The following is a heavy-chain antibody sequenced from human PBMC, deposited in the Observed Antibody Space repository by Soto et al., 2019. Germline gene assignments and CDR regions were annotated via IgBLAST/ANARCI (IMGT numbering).Heavy chain of an antibody. Sequence: KTSETLSLTCTVSGGSISSGGYYWSWIRQHPGKGLEWIGYIYYSGSTYYNPSLKSRVTISVDTSKNQFSLKLSSVTAADTAVYYCARDSYDFWSNPTDYYYYYGMDVWGQGTTVTVSS. CDR1: GGSISSGGYY. CDR2: IYYSGST. J-gene: IGHJ6*02. V-gene: IGHV4-31*03. D-gene: IGHD3-3*01. CDR3: ARDSYDFWSNPTDYYYYYGMDV.